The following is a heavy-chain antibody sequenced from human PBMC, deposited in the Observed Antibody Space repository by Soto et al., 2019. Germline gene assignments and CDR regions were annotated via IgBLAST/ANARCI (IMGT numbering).Heavy chain of an antibody. D-gene: IGHD6-13*01. Sequence: PGGSLRLSCAASGFTFSNAWMGWVRQAPGKGLEWVGRIKSKTDGGTTDYAAPVKGRFTISRDDSKNTLYLQMNSLKTEDTAVYYCTTVEYSSSPDYYYGMDVWGQGTTVTVS. CDR3: TTVEYSSSPDYYYGMDV. V-gene: IGHV3-15*01. J-gene: IGHJ6*02. CDR1: GFTFSNAW. CDR2: IKSKTDGGTT.